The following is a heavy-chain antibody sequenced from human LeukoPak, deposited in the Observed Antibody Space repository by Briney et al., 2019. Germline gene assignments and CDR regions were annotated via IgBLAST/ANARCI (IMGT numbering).Heavy chain of an antibody. D-gene: IGHD3-22*01. CDR3: ATSYDSSGCD. CDR1: GFTFSSFW. J-gene: IGHJ4*02. Sequence: RGSLRLSCTASGFTFSSFWMAWVRQAPGKGLEWVANIKQDGSLQYYGDSVKGRFTISRDNAKNSLYLQMNNLRAEDTALYYCATSYDSSGCDWGQGTLVTVSS. V-gene: IGHV3-7*01. CDR2: IKQDGSLQ.